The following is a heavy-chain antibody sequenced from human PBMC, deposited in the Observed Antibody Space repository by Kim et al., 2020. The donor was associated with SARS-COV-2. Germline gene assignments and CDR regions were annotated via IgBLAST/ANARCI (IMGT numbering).Heavy chain of an antibody. CDR3: AKDPSVVVVVYFDY. D-gene: IGHD2-15*01. J-gene: IGHJ4*02. V-gene: IGHV3-23*01. CDR2: ISGSGGST. Sequence: GGSLRLSCAASGFTFRNYAMNWVRQAPGKGLEWVSGISGSGGSTHYADSVKGRFTISRDDSKNTLYLQMNSLRAEDTAVYYCAKDPSVVVVVYFDYWGQGTLVTVSA. CDR1: GFTFRNYA.